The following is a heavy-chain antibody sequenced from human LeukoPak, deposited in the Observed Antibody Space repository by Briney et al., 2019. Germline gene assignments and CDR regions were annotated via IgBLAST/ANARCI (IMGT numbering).Heavy chain of an antibody. CDR2: IHPGDSDT. D-gene: IGHD6-19*01. J-gene: IGHJ6*03. V-gene: IGHV5-51*01. CDR1: GYSFTSYW. Sequence: GESLKISCKGSGYSFTSYWIGWARQMPGKGLEWMGIIHPGDSDTRYSPSFQGQVTISADKSISTAYLQWSSLKASDTAIYYCARAGTYYYYHMDVWGKGTTVTVFS. CDR3: ARAGTYYYYHMDV.